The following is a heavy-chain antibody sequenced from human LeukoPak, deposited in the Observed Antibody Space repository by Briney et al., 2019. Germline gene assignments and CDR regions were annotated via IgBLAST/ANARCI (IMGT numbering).Heavy chain of an antibody. V-gene: IGHV3-48*03. CDR1: GFTFSSYE. CDR2: ISSSGSTI. CDR3: AREYSSSWSNAFDI. Sequence: GGSLRLFCAASGFTFSSYEMNWVRQAPGKGLEWVSYISSSGSTIYYADSVKGRFTISRDNAKNSLYLQMNSLRAEDTAVYYCAREYSSSWSNAFDIWGQGTMVTVSS. D-gene: IGHD6-13*01. J-gene: IGHJ3*02.